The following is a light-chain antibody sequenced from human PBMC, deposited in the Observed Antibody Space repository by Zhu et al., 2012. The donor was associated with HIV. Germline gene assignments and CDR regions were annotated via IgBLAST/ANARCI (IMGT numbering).Light chain of an antibody. J-gene: IGKJ4*01. Sequence: DIQMTQSPSSLSASVGDTVTITCRASQGINSFLAWYQQRPGKVPKLLIYEASTLQSGVPSRFSGSGSGTDFTLTISSLQPEDVATYYCQKYNSAPPGTFGGGTKGGDQT. V-gene: IGKV1-27*01. CDR2: EAS. CDR1: QGINSF. CDR3: QKYNSAPPGT.